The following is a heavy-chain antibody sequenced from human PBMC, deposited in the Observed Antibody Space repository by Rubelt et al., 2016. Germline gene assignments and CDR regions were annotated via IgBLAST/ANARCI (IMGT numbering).Heavy chain of an antibody. J-gene: IGHJ6*03. CDR3: ARGHPSRRHMDV. Sequence: QVQLQQWGAGLLKPSETLSLTCGVHGGSLSAHYWSWIRQPPGKGLEWIGETHHSGNTNYNPSLKSRVTISMDMSESRFSLKVTSVTVADTAVYYCARGHPSRRHMDVWGKGTTVTVSS. V-gene: IGHV4-34*02. CDR1: GGSLSAHY. CDR2: THHSGNT.